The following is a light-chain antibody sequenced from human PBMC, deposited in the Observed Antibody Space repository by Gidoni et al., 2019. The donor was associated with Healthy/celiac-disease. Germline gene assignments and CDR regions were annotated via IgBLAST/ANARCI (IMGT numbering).Light chain of an antibody. CDR3: QQYNNWPLT. V-gene: IGKV3-15*01. Sequence: DIVLTQSPPTLSVYQGERATLSCRASQGVSSNLAWYQQKPGQAPRLLIYGASTRATGIPARFSGSGSGTEFTLTISSLQSEDFAVYYCQQYNNWPLTFGPGTKVEIK. CDR1: QGVSSN. CDR2: GAS. J-gene: IGKJ3*01.